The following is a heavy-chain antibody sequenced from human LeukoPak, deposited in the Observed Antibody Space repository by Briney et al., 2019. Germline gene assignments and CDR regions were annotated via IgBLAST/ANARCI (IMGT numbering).Heavy chain of an antibody. Sequence: GASVTVSCKASGYTFTGYYIHWVRQAPGQGLDWMGWINPNSGGTNYARRFQGRVTMTRDTSISTAYMELSSLRSDDTAVYYCARVADGYNYGAFDIWGQGTVVTVSS. CDR3: ARVADGYNYGAFDI. CDR1: GYTFTGYY. J-gene: IGHJ3*02. D-gene: IGHD5-24*01. V-gene: IGHV1-2*02. CDR2: INPNSGGT.